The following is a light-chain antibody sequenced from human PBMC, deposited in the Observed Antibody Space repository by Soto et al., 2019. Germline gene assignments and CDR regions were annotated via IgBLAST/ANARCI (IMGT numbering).Light chain of an antibody. Sequence: DIKMTQSPSSLSASVGDRVTITCRASQSISSYLNWYQQKPGKAPKLLIYAASSLQSGVPSRFSGSGSGTEFTLTISSLQPEDFATYYCQQSYSTPPITFGQGTRLEIK. J-gene: IGKJ5*01. V-gene: IGKV1-39*01. CDR1: QSISSY. CDR2: AAS. CDR3: QQSYSTPPIT.